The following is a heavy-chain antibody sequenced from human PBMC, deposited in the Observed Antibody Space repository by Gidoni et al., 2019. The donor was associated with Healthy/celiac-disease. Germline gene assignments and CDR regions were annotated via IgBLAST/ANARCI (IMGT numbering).Heavy chain of an antibody. Sequence: QVQLVESGGGVVQPGRSLRLSCAASGFTFSSYAIHWVRQAPGKGLEWVAVISYDGSNKYYADSVKGRFTISRDNSKNTLYLQMNSLRAEDTAVYYCARDREWELLLGYFDYWGQGTLVTVSS. CDR3: ARDREWELLLGYFDY. CDR2: ISYDGSNK. V-gene: IGHV3-30-3*01. J-gene: IGHJ4*02. D-gene: IGHD1-26*01. CDR1: GFTFSSYA.